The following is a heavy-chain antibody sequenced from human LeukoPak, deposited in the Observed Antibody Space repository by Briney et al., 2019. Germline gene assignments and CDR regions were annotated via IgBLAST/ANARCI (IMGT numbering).Heavy chain of an antibody. CDR1: GFTFSNYA. Sequence: GRSLRLSCAVSGFTFSNYAMHWVRQAPGKGLEWVVVISYDGGDESYADSVKGRFTISRDNSKNTLYLQMNSLRAEDTAVYYCAKPYLDAFDIWGQGTMVTVSS. V-gene: IGHV3-30-3*01. CDR2: ISYDGGDE. J-gene: IGHJ3*02. D-gene: IGHD2-2*02. CDR3: AKPYLDAFDI.